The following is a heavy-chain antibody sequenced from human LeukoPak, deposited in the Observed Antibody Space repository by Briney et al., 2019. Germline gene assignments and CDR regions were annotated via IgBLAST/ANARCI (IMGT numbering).Heavy chain of an antibody. D-gene: IGHD6-19*01. V-gene: IGHV1-69*05. J-gene: IGHJ4*02. CDR2: IVPTIGTA. CDR1: GGSFSSFA. Sequence: GASVKVSCKTSGGSFSSFAITWVRQAPGQGLEWMGRIVPTIGTANYTQKFQDRVSITTDESTSTVYMELSSLRSDDTAVYYCTIAVAASPLFDHWGQGTLVIVSS. CDR3: TIAVAASPLFDH.